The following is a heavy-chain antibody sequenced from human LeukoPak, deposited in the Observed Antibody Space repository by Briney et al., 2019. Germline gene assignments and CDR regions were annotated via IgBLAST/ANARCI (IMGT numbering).Heavy chain of an antibody. CDR1: DGSISSYY. V-gene: IGHV4-59*07. CDR2: IYYTGST. Sequence: SDTLPLTYTDTDGSISSYYWSWIRQPPGKGLERNGYIYYTGSTNYNPSLKSRVTISVDTSKNQFSLKLSSVTAADTAVYYCARQQLSQLYYFDNWGQGTLVTVSS. D-gene: IGHD6-13*01. J-gene: IGHJ4*02. CDR3: ARQQLSQLYYFDN.